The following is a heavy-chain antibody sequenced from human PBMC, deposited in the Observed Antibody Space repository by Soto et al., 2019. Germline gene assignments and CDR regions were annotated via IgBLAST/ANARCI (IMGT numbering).Heavy chain of an antibody. J-gene: IGHJ5*02. V-gene: IGHV5-10-1*01. Sequence: GESLKISCKGPGYSFTSYCISWVRQMPGKGLEWMGRIDPSDSYTNYSPSFQGHVTISADKSISTAYLQWSSLKASDTAMYYCARLLLSRVDFDPWGQGTLVTVSS. D-gene: IGHD3-16*02. CDR1: GYSFTSYC. CDR2: IDPSDSYT. CDR3: ARLLLSRVDFDP.